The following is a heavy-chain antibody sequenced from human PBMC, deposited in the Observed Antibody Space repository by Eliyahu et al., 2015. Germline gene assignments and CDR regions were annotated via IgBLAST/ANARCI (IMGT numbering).Heavy chain of an antibody. CDR1: GFSLSXYG. J-gene: IGHJ4*02. Sequence: QXVESGGGVVQPGXSLRLSCAASGFSLSXYGMHWGRQAAGKGGXWVAXIWYDGSQKTXADSVKGRFTIXKDDSKNTLYLEMNSLRVEDTAVYYCVDSSGYTWGQGTLVTVSS. CDR2: IWYDGSQK. D-gene: IGHD6-19*01. CDR3: VDSSGYT. V-gene: IGHV3-33*01.